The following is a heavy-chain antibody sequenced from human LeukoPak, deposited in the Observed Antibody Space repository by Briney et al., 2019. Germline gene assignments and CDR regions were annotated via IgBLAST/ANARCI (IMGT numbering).Heavy chain of an antibody. D-gene: IGHD2-2*01. J-gene: IGHJ4*02. V-gene: IGHV4-4*09. CDR3: ARDCSSTSCYRY. CDR1: GGSISSYY. CDR2: IYTSGST. Sequence: SETLSLTCTVSGGSISSYYWSWIRQPPGKGLEWIGYIYTSGSTNYNPSLKSRVTISVDTSKNQFSLKLSSVTAADTAVYYCARDCSSTSCYRYWGQGTLVTVSS.